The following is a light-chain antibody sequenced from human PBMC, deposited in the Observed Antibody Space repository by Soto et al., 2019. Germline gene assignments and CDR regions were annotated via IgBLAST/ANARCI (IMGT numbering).Light chain of an antibody. V-gene: IGKV3-15*01. Sequence: EIVMTQSPATMSVSPGERATLSCRASQSMGSSLAWYQQKPGQAPRLLIYGASTRATGIPARFSGSGSGTEFTLTISSLQSEDFAGYYCQQYNNRPLTFGGGTKV. CDR2: GAS. CDR1: QSMGSS. CDR3: QQYNNRPLT. J-gene: IGKJ4*01.